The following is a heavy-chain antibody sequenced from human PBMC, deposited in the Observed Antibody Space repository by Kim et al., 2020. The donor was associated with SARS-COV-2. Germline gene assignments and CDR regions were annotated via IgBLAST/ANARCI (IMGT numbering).Heavy chain of an antibody. CDR1: GGTFTNYA. J-gene: IGHJ6*03. CDR3: ARCPRRRIMTMFGSMDV. Sequence: SVKVSCKASGGTFTNYAINWVRQAPGQGLEWMGGIIPIFDTAYYAQKFQDRVTITADKSTSTAYMELSSLRSDDTAVYYCARCPRRRIMTMFGSMDVWG. D-gene: IGHD3-16*01. CDR2: IIPIFDTA. V-gene: IGHV1-69*06.